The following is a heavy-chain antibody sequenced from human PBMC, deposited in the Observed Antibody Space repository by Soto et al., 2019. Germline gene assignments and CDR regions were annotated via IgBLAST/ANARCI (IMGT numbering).Heavy chain of an antibody. V-gene: IGHV3-23*01. J-gene: IGHJ4*02. CDR1: GFTFSSYV. CDR3: ARDHGGSCCYYFDY. D-gene: IGHD2-15*01. CDR2: ISGSGGIT. Sequence: EVQLLESGGGLVQPGGSLRLSCAASGFTFSSYVMSWVRQAPGKGLEWVSAISGSGGITYYADSVKGRFTMSRDNSKSTLYLQMNSLRAEDTAVYFCARDHGGSCCYYFDYWGLGTLVTVSS.